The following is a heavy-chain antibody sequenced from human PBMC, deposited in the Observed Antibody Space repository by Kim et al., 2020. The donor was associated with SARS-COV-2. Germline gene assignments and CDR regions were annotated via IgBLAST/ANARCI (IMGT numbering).Heavy chain of an antibody. J-gene: IGHJ4*02. CDR2: VSSDGSST. CDR3: AGGVSGTRPPL. CDR1: GFTFSSYG. Sequence: GGSLRLSCAASGFTFSSYGMYWVRQAPGKGLVWVSLVSSDGSSTTYADSVKGRFTISRDNAKNTLYLQMNSLRAEDTGVYYCAGGVSGTRPPLWGQGTLVTVSS. V-gene: IGHV3-74*01. D-gene: IGHD6-19*01.